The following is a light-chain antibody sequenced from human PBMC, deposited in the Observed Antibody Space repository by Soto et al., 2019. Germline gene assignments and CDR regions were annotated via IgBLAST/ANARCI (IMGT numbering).Light chain of an antibody. CDR2: ATS. CDR1: QTISSF. J-gene: IGKJ1*01. Sequence: DIQMTQSPSSLSASVGDRVPISCRASQTISSFLNWYQHKPGKAPKLLIYATSSLQSGVPSRFSGSGSGTDFTLTISSLQPEDFTTYYCQQSYSTPWTFGQGTKVDIK. V-gene: IGKV1-39*01. CDR3: QQSYSTPWT.